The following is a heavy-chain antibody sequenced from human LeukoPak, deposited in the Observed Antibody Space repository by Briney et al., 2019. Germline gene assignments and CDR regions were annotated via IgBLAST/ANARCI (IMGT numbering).Heavy chain of an antibody. CDR2: IRGDWHDT. CDR3: ASDRVLGSGSLDN. CDR1: GLRFSDFW. J-gene: IGHJ4*02. D-gene: IGHD3-10*01. Sequence: GSLRLSCTASGLRFSDFWMHWARQAPGKGLEWVSRIRGDWHDTTYADSVKGRFTISRDNAQNTLYLQMNSLRVEDTAVYYCASDRVLGSGSLDNWGQGTLVTVSS. V-gene: IGHV3-74*01.